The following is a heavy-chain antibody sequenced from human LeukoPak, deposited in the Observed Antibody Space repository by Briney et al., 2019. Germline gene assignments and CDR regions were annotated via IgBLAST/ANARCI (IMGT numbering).Heavy chain of an antibody. D-gene: IGHD2-2*01. CDR3: ARDRATRAPPPYCSSTSCYPLYYMDV. CDR2: ISWNSGSI. Sequence: GRSLRLSCAASGFTFDDYAMHWVRQAPGKGLEWVSGISWNSGSIGYADSVKGRFTISRDNAKNSLYLQMNSLRAEDTAVYYCARDRATRAPPPYCSSTSCYPLYYMDVWGKGTTVTVSS. CDR1: GFTFDDYA. J-gene: IGHJ6*03. V-gene: IGHV3-9*01.